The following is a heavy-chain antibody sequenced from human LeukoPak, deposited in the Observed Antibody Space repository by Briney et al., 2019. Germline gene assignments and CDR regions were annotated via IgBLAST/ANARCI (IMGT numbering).Heavy chain of an antibody. D-gene: IGHD3-10*01. CDR1: GGSISSGSYY. J-gene: IGHJ3*01. CDR3: ARSYGSGSGYLD. CDR2: IYTSGST. V-gene: IGHV4-61*02. Sequence: SETLSLTCTVSGGSISSGSYYWSWIRQPAGKGLERIGRIYTSGSTNYNPSLKSRVTISVDTSKNQFSLKLTSVTAADTAVYYCARSYGSGSGYLDWGQGTMVTVSA.